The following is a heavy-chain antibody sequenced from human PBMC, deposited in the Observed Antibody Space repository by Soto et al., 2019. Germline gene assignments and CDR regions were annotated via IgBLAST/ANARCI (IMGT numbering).Heavy chain of an antibody. CDR3: TRDRQLVQDWFDP. V-gene: IGHV3-21*01. CDR2: ISSGGEYR. Sequence: GWSLRLSCTASGFTFSSYNMNWVRQAPGKGLEWVSFISSGGEYRFYADSVKGRFNISRDNAKNSVYLHLNSLTAADTAVYYCTRDRQLVQDWFDPWGQGTLVTVSS. CDR1: GFTFSSYN. D-gene: IGHD6-13*01. J-gene: IGHJ5*02.